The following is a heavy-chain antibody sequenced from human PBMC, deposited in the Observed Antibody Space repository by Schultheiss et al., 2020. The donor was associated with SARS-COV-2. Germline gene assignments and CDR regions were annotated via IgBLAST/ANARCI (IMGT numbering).Heavy chain of an antibody. D-gene: IGHD2-2*01. J-gene: IGHJ5*02. CDR2: INPNSGGT. CDR1: GFIFSDST. V-gene: IGHV1-2*06. CDR3: ARDGVVPAKGYNWFDP. Sequence: ASVKVSCKASGFIFSDSTIMWVRQARGQGLEWMGRINPNSGGTNYAQKFQGRVTMTRDTSISTAYMELSRLRSDDTAVYYCARDGVVPAKGYNWFDPWGQGTLVTVSS.